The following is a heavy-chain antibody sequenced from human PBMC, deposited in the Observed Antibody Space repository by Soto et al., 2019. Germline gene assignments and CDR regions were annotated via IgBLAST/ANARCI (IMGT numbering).Heavy chain of an antibody. Sequence: GVLRLSCVASGPTVSTYAMNWVRQAPGQGLEWVSSISSRSTYIYYADSVKGRFTISRDNAQNSLYLQMNSLRANDTAVYYCARRDSGMDVWGQGTTVTVSS. J-gene: IGHJ6*02. CDR2: ISSRSTYI. V-gene: IGHV3-21*01. CDR3: ARRDSGMDV. CDR1: GPTVSTYA.